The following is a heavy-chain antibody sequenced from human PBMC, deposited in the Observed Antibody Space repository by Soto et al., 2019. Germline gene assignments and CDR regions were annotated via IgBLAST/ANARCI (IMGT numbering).Heavy chain of an antibody. V-gene: IGHV1-3*01. CDR3: ARVLTMVRGVLPDYYYYGMDV. D-gene: IGHD3-10*01. CDR1: GYTFTSYA. CDR2: INAGNGNT. Sequence: ASVKVSCKASGYTFTSYAMHWVRQAPGQRLEWMGWINAGNGNTKYSQKFQGRVTITRDTSASTAYMELSSLRSEDTAVYYCARVLTMVRGVLPDYYYYGMDVWGQGTTVTVSS. J-gene: IGHJ6*02.